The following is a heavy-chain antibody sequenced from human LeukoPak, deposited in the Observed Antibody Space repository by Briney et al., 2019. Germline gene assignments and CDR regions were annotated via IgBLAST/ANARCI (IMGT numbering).Heavy chain of an antibody. D-gene: IGHD3-22*01. CDR2: ISGSGVST. Sequence: PGGSLRLSCAASGFIFSSYAMTWVRQAPGKGLEWVSAISGSGVSTYYADSVKGRSTISRDNSKNTLYLQMNSLRAEDTAVYYCAKSSRPVITTTSDWFDPWGQGTLVTVSS. J-gene: IGHJ5*02. CDR3: AKSSRPVITTTSDWFDP. V-gene: IGHV3-23*01. CDR1: GFIFSSYA.